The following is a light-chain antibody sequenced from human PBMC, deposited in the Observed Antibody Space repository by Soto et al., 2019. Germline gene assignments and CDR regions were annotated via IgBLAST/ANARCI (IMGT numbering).Light chain of an antibody. CDR3: SSYTSSSTLGV. V-gene: IGLV2-14*01. CDR1: SSDVGGYNY. Sequence: QSALTQPASVSGSPGQSITISCTGTSSDVGGYNYVSWYQQHPGKAPKLMIYEVSNRPSGVSNRFSGSKSGNTASLTIPGLRAEDEANYYCSSYTSSSTLGVFGTGTKLTVL. CDR2: EVS. J-gene: IGLJ1*01.